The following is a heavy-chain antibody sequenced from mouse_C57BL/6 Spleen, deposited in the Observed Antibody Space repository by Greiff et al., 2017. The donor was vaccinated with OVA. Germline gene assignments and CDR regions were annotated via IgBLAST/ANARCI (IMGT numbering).Heavy chain of an antibody. Sequence: QVQLQQPGAELVMPGASVKLSCKASGYTFTSYWMHWVKQRPGQGLEWIGEIDPSDSYPNYNQKFKGKSTLTVDKSSSTAYMQLSSLTSEDSAVYYCARVDYYGSSYGGGYFDYWGQGTTLTVSS. D-gene: IGHD1-1*01. J-gene: IGHJ2*01. CDR2: IDPSDSYP. V-gene: IGHV1-69*01. CDR1: GYTFTSYW. CDR3: ARVDYYGSSYGGGYFDY.